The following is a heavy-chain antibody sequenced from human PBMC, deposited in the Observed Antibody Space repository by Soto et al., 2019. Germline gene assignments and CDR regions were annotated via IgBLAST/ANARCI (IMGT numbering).Heavy chain of an antibody. CDR1: GFTFSSYG. CDR2: IWYDGSNK. CDR3: ARGGGSSGWYVGREVSPYYMDV. D-gene: IGHD6-19*01. V-gene: IGHV3-33*01. J-gene: IGHJ6*03. Sequence: GGSLRLSCAASGFTFSSYGMHWVRQAPGKGLEWVAVIWYDGSNKYYADSVKGRFTISRDNSKNTLYLQMNSLRAEDTAVYYCARGGGSSGWYVGREVSPYYMDVWGKGTTVTVSS.